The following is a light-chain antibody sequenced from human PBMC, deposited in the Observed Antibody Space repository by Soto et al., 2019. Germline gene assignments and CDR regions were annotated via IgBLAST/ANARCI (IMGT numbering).Light chain of an antibody. Sequence: SPPPPPPPPRSPGQSVTLPPPRNSSEIGGYNYVSWYQQHPGKAPKLMIYELSKRPSGVPDRFSGSKSGNTASLTVSGLQAEDEADYYCSSHAGSNNFVVFGGGTKVTVL. CDR2: ELS. J-gene: IGLJ2*01. CDR1: SSEIGGYNY. CDR3: SSHAGSNNFVV. V-gene: IGLV2-8*01.